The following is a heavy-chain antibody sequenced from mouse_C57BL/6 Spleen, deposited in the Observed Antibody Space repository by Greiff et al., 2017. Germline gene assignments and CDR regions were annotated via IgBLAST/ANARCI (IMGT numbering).Heavy chain of an antibody. Sequence: EVQVVESGPGLVKPSQSLSLTCSVTGYSITSGYYWNWIRQFPGNKLEWMGYISYDGSNNYNPSLKNRISITRDTSKNQFFLKLNSVTTEDTATYYCARERTYYFDYWGQGTTLTVSS. V-gene: IGHV3-6*01. J-gene: IGHJ2*01. CDR3: ARERTYYFDY. CDR2: ISYDGSN. CDR1: GYSITSGYY.